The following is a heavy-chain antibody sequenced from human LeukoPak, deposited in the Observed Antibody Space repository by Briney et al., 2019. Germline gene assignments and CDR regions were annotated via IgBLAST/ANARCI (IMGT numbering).Heavy chain of an antibody. CDR2: IIPISGSA. D-gene: IGHD2-15*01. CDR3: ATTMGYLDYCSGGTCYSMLD. J-gene: IGHJ4*02. Sequence: SVKVSCKASGGTFSTYAISWVRQAPGQGLEWMGGIIPISGSAKYTRKFQGRVTITTDESTNTAYMELRSLRSEDTAVYYRATTMGYLDYCSGGTCYSMLDWGQGTLVTVFS. V-gene: IGHV1-69*05. CDR1: GGTFSTYA.